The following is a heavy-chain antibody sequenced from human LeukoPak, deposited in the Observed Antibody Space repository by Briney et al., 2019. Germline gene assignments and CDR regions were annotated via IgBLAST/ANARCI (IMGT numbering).Heavy chain of an antibody. D-gene: IGHD3-10*01. CDR1: GYTFTSYY. CDR3: ARSGSGSSDYYYYMDV. J-gene: IGHJ6*03. Sequence: VASVKVSCKESGYTFTSYYMHWVRQAPGQGREWMGIINPSGGSTSYAQKFQARVTMTRDTSTSTVYMELSSLRSEDTAVYYCARSGSGSSDYYYYMDVWGKGTTVTVSS. CDR2: INPSGGST. V-gene: IGHV1-46*03.